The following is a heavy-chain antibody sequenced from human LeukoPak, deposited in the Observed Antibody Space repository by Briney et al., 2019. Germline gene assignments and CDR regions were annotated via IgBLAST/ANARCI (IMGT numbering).Heavy chain of an antibody. Sequence: GGSLRLSCAASGFTFSDYYMSWIRQAPGKGLEWVSYISSSGSTIYYADSVKGRFTISRDNAKNSPYLQMNSLRAEDTAVYYCARDRGRRHYYGSGSYSYYYYYYGIDVWGQGTTVTVSS. CDR1: GFTFSDYY. V-gene: IGHV3-11*01. CDR2: ISSSGSTI. CDR3: ARDRGRRHYYGSGSYSYYYYYYGIDV. J-gene: IGHJ6*02. D-gene: IGHD3-10*01.